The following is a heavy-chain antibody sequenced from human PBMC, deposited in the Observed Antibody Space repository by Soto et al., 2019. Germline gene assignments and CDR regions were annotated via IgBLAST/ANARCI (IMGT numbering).Heavy chain of an antibody. Sequence: SETLSLTCAVYGGSVNGYYWNWIRQPPGKGLEWIGEINHTGGTHYNPSLKSRVTISVDTSKNQFSLKLSSVTAADTAVYYCARANNYKYCSSTSCYMEDVWGQGTTVTVSS. CDR2: INHTGGT. V-gene: IGHV4-34*01. J-gene: IGHJ6*02. CDR1: GGSVNGYY. D-gene: IGHD2-2*02. CDR3: ARANNYKYCSSTSCYMEDV.